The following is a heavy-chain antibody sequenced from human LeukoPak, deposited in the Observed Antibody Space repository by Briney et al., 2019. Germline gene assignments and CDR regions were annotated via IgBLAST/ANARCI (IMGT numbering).Heavy chain of an antibody. Sequence: SQTLSLTCTVSGGSVSSGSYYWSWIRQPAGKGLEWIGRNSTSGSTNYNPSLKSRVTISRDTSKNQFSLKLSSVTAADTAVYYCASQVGYFDYWGQGTLVTVSS. CDR2: NSTSGST. V-gene: IGHV4-61*02. J-gene: IGHJ4*02. CDR1: GGSVSSGSYY. D-gene: IGHD1-26*01. CDR3: ASQVGYFDY.